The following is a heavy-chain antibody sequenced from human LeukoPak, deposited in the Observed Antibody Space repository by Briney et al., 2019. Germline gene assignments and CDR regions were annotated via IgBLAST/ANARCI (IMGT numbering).Heavy chain of an antibody. CDR2: INPNSGGT. CDR1: KNMFTGYF. J-gene: IGHJ6*03. Sequence: EASVKVSCKTSKNMFTGYFMHWVRQAPGQGPEWIGWINPNSGGTLFARRFQGRVTMTRDTSIGATYMELSRLTSDDTALYYCAAQCNDDFCYKRDYMDVWSKGTMVIVSS. V-gene: IGHV1-2*02. D-gene: IGHD2-2*02. CDR3: AAQCNDDFCYKRDYMDV.